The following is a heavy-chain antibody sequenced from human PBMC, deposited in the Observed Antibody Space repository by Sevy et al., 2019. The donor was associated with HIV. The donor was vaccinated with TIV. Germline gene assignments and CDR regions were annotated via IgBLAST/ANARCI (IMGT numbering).Heavy chain of an antibody. CDR1: GYTFSSYG. CDR3: ARDGRTGIYLFDL. J-gene: IGHJ4*02. CDR2: ISAYDGKT. Sequence: ASVKVSCKTSGYTFSSYGITWMRQAPGQGLEWLGWISAYDGKTKYSQKFQDRVTMTTRTSARTAYMELRGLISDDTATYYCARDGRTGIYLFDLWGQGTLVTVSS. D-gene: IGHD1-26*01. V-gene: IGHV1-18*01.